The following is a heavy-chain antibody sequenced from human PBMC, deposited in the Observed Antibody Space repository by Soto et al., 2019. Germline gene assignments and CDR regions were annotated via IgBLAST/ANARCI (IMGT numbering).Heavy chain of an antibody. CDR2: ISGSGSGT. J-gene: IGHJ6*02. CDR1: GFTFSSFA. CDR3: DKIRTSGWKATQTLEV. D-gene: IGHD6-19*01. Sequence: EVQLLESGGGFVQPGGFLRLSCAASGFTFSSFAMTWVRQAPGKGLEWVSLISGSGSGTYYGDSVKGRFTISRENSKNTLSLQMTSVRDEDTADYYCDKIRTSGWKATQTLEVWGQGTTCTVSS. V-gene: IGHV3-23*01.